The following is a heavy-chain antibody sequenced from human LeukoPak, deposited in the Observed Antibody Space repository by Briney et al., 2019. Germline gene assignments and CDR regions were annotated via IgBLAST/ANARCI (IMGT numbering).Heavy chain of an antibody. CDR1: GFTFSSYW. J-gene: IGHJ4*02. CDR3: TTGLRSGYLGN. CDR2: IKSKTEGGTT. D-gene: IGHD5-12*01. Sequence: PGGSLRLSCAASGFTFSSYWMHWVRQAPGKGLEWVGRIKSKTEGGTTDYAAPVKGRFTISRDDSKNTLYLQMNSLKTEDTAVYYCTTGLRSGYLGNWGQGTLVTVSS. V-gene: IGHV3-15*01.